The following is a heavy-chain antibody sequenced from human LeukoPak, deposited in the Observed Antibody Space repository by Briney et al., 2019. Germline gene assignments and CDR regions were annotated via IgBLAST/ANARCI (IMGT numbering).Heavy chain of an antibody. CDR2: IQYDGSNE. Sequence: AGGSLRLSCAASGFTFSSYGMHWVRQAPGKGLEWVAYIQYDGSNEQYAHSVKGRFRISRDSSKNILYLQMNSLRAEDTAVYYCAELGITMIGGVWGKGTTVTISS. D-gene: IGHD3-10*02. CDR1: GFTFSSYG. CDR3: AELGITMIGGV. J-gene: IGHJ6*04. V-gene: IGHV3-30*02.